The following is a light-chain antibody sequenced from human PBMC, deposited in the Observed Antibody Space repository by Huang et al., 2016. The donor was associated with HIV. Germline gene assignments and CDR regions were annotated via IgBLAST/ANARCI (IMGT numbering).Light chain of an antibody. Sequence: EIVLTQSPVTLSLSPGEGASLSCRASQGVHNSYLAWYQQKPGQAPRLLIVGSSNRATGVPHRFRGSESETDFTLTISGLDPEDFAVYYCQQYGTLPYTFGQGTKLEI. CDR2: GSS. CDR1: QGVHNSY. V-gene: IGKV3-20*01. CDR3: QQYGTLPYT. J-gene: IGKJ2*01.